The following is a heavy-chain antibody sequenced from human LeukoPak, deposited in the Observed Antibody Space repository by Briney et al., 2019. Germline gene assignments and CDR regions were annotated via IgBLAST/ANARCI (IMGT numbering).Heavy chain of an antibody. CDR1: GFTVSINY. J-gene: IGHJ3*02. CDR3: ARGWVVATGAFDM. V-gene: IGHV3-53*01. CDR2: IYSGGST. Sequence: GGSLRLSCAASGFTVSINYMTWVRQAPGKGLEWVSVIYSGGSTYYADSVKGRFTISRGNSKNTVYLQMNSLRAEDTAVYYCARGWVVATGAFDMWGQGTMVTVSS. D-gene: IGHD1-1*01.